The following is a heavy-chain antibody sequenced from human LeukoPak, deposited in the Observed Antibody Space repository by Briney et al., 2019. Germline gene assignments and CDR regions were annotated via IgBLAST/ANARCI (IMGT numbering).Heavy chain of an antibody. CDR2: INSDGSST. CDR3: AREVRAYGGYSQSDY. J-gene: IGHJ4*02. V-gene: IGHV3-74*01. CDR1: GFTFSSYW. Sequence: GGSLRLSCAASGFTFSSYWMHWVRQAPGKGLVWVSRINSDGSSTSYADSVKGRFTISRDNAKNTLYLQMNSLRAEDTAVYYCAREVRAYGGYSQSDYWGQGTLVTVSS. D-gene: IGHD5-12*01.